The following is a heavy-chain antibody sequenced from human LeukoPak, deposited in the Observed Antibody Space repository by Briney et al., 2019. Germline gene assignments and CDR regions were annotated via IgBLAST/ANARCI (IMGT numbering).Heavy chain of an antibody. J-gene: IGHJ6*02. V-gene: IGHV3-33*01. Sequence: TGGSLRLSCAVSGFTFSDYGMHWVRQAPGKGLEWVAVIWYDGTNKYYADSVEGRFTISRDNSKNTLYLQMNSLRAEDTAVYYCARDPAAGLYGMDVWGQGTTVTVSS. CDR3: ARDPAAGLYGMDV. CDR1: GFTFSDYG. D-gene: IGHD6-13*01. CDR2: IWYDGTNK.